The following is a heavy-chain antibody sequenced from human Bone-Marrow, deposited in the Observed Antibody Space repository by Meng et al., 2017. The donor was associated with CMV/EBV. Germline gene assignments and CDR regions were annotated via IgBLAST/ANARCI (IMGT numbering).Heavy chain of an antibody. CDR3: ARHGVVVVPAAAKGGFDP. Sequence: SETLSLTCTVSGGSISSSSYYWGWIRQPPGKGLEWIGSIYYSGSTYYNPSLKSRVTISVDTSKNQFSLKLSSVTAADTAVYYCARHGVVVVPAAAKGGFDPWGQGTLVTVSS. CDR2: IYYSGST. V-gene: IGHV4-39*01. D-gene: IGHD2-2*01. CDR1: GGSISSSSYY. J-gene: IGHJ5*02.